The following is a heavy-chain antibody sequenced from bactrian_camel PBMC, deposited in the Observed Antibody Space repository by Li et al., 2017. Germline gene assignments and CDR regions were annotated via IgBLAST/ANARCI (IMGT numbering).Heavy chain of an antibody. Sequence: HVQLVESGGGSVQAGGSLRLSCVASGITYSSYCMGWFRQAPGKEREGVAAAEREGSTTYADSVKGRFTISKDNAKNTLYLQINSLKPEDTGMYYCARKQWIGGSCAPDHDEYKYWGQGTQVTVS. CDR2: AEREGST. CDR1: GITYSSYC. J-gene: IGHJ4*01. CDR3: ARKQWIGGSCAPDHDEYKY. D-gene: IGHD6*01. V-gene: IGHV3S55*01.